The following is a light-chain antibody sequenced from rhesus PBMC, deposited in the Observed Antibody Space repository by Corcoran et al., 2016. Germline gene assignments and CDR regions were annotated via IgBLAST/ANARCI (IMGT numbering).Light chain of an antibody. Sequence: EIVLTQSPTSMAVSQGERVTISCTASSSVSTSYWPWYQQKPGFPQRLLVYRTARVASGAPARFRGSGSGTSYTLTISSVEAEDAANYSCQQGNGLPFPFDPGAKLDIK. V-gene: IGKV3-17*03. CDR2: RTA. J-gene: IGKJ3*01. CDR3: QQGNGLPFP. CDR1: SSVSTSY.